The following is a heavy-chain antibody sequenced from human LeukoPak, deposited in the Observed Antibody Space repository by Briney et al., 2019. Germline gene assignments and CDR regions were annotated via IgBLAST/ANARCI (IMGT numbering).Heavy chain of an antibody. D-gene: IGHD2/OR15-2a*01. Sequence: GASVKVSCKASGYTFTDYYMHWVRQAPGQGLEWMGWINPNTGGTNYAQKFQGRVTMTGDTSISTAYMELSRLRSDDTAVYYCARDSNIGFFDPWGQGTLVTVSS. V-gene: IGHV1-2*02. CDR3: ARDSNIGFFDP. J-gene: IGHJ5*02. CDR1: GYTFTDYY. CDR2: INPNTGGT.